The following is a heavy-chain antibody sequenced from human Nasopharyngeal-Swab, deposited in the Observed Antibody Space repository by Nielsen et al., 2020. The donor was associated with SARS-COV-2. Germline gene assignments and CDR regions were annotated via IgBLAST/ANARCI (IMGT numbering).Heavy chain of an antibody. Sequence: SETLSLTCTVSGGSISSSSYYWGWIRQPPGKGLEWIGSIYYSGSTYYNPSLKSRVTISVDTSKNQFPLKLSSVTAADTAVYYCARRIAAPGGDGMDVWGQGTTVTVSS. CDR3: ARRIAAPGGDGMDV. J-gene: IGHJ6*02. D-gene: IGHD6-6*01. V-gene: IGHV4-39*01. CDR1: GGSISSSSYY. CDR2: IYYSGST.